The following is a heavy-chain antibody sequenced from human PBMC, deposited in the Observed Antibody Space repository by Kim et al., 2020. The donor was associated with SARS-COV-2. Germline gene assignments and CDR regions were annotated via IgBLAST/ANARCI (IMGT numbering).Heavy chain of an antibody. CDR1: GYTLTELS. Sequence: ASVKVSCKVSGYTLTELSMHWVRQAPGKGLEWMGGFDPEDGETIYAQKFQGRVTMTEDTSTDTAYMELSSLRSEYTAVYYCATGVGMGVPSWFDPWGQGTLVTVSS. D-gene: IGHD1-26*01. CDR3: ATGVGMGVPSWFDP. CDR2: FDPEDGET. J-gene: IGHJ5*02. V-gene: IGHV1-24*01.